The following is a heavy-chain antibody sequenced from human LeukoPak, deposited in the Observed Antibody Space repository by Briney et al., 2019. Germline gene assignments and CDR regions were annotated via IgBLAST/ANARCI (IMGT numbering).Heavy chain of an antibody. J-gene: IGHJ4*02. Sequence: ASVKVSCKASGYTFTSYGISWVRQAPGQGLEWMGWISPYNGNTNYAQKFQGRVTLTTDTSTSTAYMELRSLRSDDTAVYYCARLLYSSSRNYYFDYWGQGTLVTVSS. V-gene: IGHV1-18*01. D-gene: IGHD6-13*01. CDR2: ISPYNGNT. CDR1: GYTFTSYG. CDR3: ARLLYSSSRNYYFDY.